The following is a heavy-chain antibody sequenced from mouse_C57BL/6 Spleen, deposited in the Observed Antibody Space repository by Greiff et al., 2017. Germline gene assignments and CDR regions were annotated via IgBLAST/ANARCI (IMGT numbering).Heavy chain of an antibody. CDR1: GYSITSGYY. J-gene: IGHJ2*01. D-gene: IGHD1-1*01. CDR3: AREGDIYYGSSFDY. Sequence: EVKLQESGPGLVKPSQSLSLTCSVTGYSITSGYYWNWIRQFPGNKLEWMGYISYDGSNNYNPSLKNRISITRDTSKNQFFLKLNSVTTEDTATYYCAREGDIYYGSSFDYWGQGTTLTVSS. V-gene: IGHV3-6*01. CDR2: ISYDGSN.